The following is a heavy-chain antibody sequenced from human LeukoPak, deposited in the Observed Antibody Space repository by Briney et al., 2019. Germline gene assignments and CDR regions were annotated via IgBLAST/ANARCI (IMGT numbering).Heavy chain of an antibody. CDR1: GGSTSSHY. Sequence: SETLSLTCTVSGGSTSSHYWSWIRQPPGKGLEWIGYIYYSGSTNYNPSLKSRVTISVDTSKNQFSLKLSSVTAADTAVYYCARSRYSYGSYYYYMDVWGKGTTVTVSS. V-gene: IGHV4-59*11. CDR2: IYYSGST. J-gene: IGHJ6*03. D-gene: IGHD5-18*01. CDR3: ARSRYSYGSYYYYMDV.